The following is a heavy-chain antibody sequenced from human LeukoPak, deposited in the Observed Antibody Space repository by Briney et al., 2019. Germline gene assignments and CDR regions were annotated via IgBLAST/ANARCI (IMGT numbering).Heavy chain of an antibody. D-gene: IGHD2-21*02. V-gene: IGHV4-59*08. CDR1: GGSISSYY. CDR2: IYYSGST. Sequence: KTSETLSLTCTVSGGSISSYYWSWIRQPPGKGLEWIGYIYYSGSTNYNPSLKSRLTISVDTSKNQFSLKLNSVTAADTAVYYCARHPGDLTFDYWGQGTLVTVSS. CDR3: ARHPGDLTFDY. J-gene: IGHJ4*02.